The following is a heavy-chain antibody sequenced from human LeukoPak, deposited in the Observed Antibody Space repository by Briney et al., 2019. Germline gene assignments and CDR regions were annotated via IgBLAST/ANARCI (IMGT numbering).Heavy chain of an antibody. CDR1: GGSFSGYY. J-gene: IGHJ6*02. Sequence: SETLSLTCAVYGGSFSGYYWSWIRQPPGKGLEWIGEINHSGSINYNPSLKSRVTISVDTSKNQFSLKLSSVTAADTAVYYCARDRRQGYSYGFYYYYGMDVWGQGTTVTVSS. D-gene: IGHD5-18*01. V-gene: IGHV4-34*01. CDR2: INHSGSI. CDR3: ARDRRQGYSYGFYYYYGMDV.